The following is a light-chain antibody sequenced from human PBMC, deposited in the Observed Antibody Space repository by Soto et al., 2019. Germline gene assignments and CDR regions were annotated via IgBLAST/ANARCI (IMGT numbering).Light chain of an antibody. V-gene: IGKV3-20*01. CDR2: GAS. Sequence: NVLTQYPGTLSLSPGERAALSCRASQSVSNNFLAGYQQKPRQAPRLLIYGASGTATGIPDRFRGSGSGALGTLTISRLESADFAVYFCHQYGRSRRTFGQGTRL. J-gene: IGKJ5*01. CDR1: QSVSNNF. CDR3: HQYGRSRRT.